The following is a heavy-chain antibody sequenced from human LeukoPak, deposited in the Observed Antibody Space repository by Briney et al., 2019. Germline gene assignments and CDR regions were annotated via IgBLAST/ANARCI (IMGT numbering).Heavy chain of an antibody. Sequence: GGSLRLSCAASGFTFNSYGMHWVRQAPGKGLEWVAVIWYDGSNKYYADSVKGRFTISRDNSKNTLYLQMNSLRAEDTAVYYCARPNGYNSGWFFDYWGQGTLVTVSS. V-gene: IGHV3-33*01. J-gene: IGHJ4*02. D-gene: IGHD6-19*01. CDR3: ARPNGYNSGWFFDY. CDR2: IWYDGSNK. CDR1: GFTFNSYG.